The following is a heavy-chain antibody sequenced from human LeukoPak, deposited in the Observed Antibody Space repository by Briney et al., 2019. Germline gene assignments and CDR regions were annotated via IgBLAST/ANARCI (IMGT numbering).Heavy chain of an antibody. CDR3: ARQTGSGLFILP. CDR2: IYYSGNT. CDR1: DGSISTSDYY. Sequence: PSETLSLTCTVSDGSISTSDYYWGWIRQPPGKGLEWIGSIYYSGNTYYNASPKSQVSISIDTSKNQFSLRLTSVTAADTAVYYRARQTGSGLFILPGGQGTLVTVSS. D-gene: IGHD3/OR15-3a*01. J-gene: IGHJ4*02. V-gene: IGHV4-39*01.